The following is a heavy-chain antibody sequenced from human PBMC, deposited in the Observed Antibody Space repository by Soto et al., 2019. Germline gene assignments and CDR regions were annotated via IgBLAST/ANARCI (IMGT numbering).Heavy chain of an antibody. CDR2: INPTRGT. Sequence: ETLSLTCAVNTGSFTGHFWGWIRQPPGKGLEWIGEINPTRGTNYNPSLKSRVAISIEMSTNQFSLTLSSVTAADTAVYYCARHFSVDYFDYWGQGALVTVSS. CDR1: TGSFTGHF. CDR3: ARHFSVDYFDY. J-gene: IGHJ4*02. V-gene: IGHV4-34*01.